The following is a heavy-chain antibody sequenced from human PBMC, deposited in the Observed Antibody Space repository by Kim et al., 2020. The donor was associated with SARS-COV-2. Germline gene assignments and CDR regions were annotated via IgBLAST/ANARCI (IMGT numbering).Heavy chain of an antibody. J-gene: IGHJ6*02. Sequence: GRFTISRDKSKNTLYLQMNSLRAEDTAVYYCAKSFGSNAGSYYYYYYGMDVWGQGTTVTVSS. D-gene: IGHD3-10*01. V-gene: IGHV3-23*01. CDR3: AKSFGSNAGSYYYYYYGMDV.